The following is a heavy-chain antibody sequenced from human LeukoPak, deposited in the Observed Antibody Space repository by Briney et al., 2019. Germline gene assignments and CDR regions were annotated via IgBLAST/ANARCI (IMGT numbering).Heavy chain of an antibody. CDR3: ARAPRSYSGSYMDY. V-gene: IGHV3-66*01. CDR1: GFIGGDGY. CDR2: IYRGGAT. D-gene: IGHD1-26*01. Sequence: GGSLRLSCAVSGFIGGDGYMNWVRQAPGKGLEWLSVIYRGGATYYADSVKGRFFISRDSSKNTWHLQLNSLRGEDTAVYYCARAPRSYSGSYMDYWGQGTLVTVSS. J-gene: IGHJ4*02.